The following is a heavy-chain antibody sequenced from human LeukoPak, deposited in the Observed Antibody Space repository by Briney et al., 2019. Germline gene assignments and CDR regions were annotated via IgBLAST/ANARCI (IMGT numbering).Heavy chain of an antibody. J-gene: IGHJ4*02. CDR1: GFTFSRHG. Sequence: PGGSLRPSCAASGFTFSRHGMHWVRQAPGKGLEWITFIAFDGGNKWYADSVKGRFTISRDNSKNTLYLQMGSLRAEDMAVYYCARVCSTRYCGGDCYCEDYWGQGTLVTVSS. CDR3: ARVCSTRYCGGDCYCEDY. D-gene: IGHD2-21*02. V-gene: IGHV3-30*02. CDR2: IAFDGGNK.